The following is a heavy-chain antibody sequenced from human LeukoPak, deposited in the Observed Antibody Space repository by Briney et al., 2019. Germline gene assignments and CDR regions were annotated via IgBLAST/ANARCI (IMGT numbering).Heavy chain of an antibody. D-gene: IGHD1-26*01. Sequence: PSETLSLTCTVSGGSISSYYWSWIRQPPGKGLEWIGYIYYSGSTNYNPSLKSRVTISVDTSKNQFPLKLSSVTAADTAVYYCARHGKVGAPYYYYGMDVWAKGPRSPSP. J-gene: IGHJ6*02. CDR3: ARHGKVGAPYYYYGMDV. CDR2: IYYSGST. V-gene: IGHV4-59*08. CDR1: GGSISSYY.